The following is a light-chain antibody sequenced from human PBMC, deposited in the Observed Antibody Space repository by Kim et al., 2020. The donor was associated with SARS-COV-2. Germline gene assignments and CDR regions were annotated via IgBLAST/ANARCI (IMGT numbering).Light chain of an antibody. Sequence: GAVGDRGTITCRASQSVNKWLAWYQQKPGRAPKFLIYEASNLKSGVPSRFSGSGFGTEFTLTISSLQPDDFATYYCQQYNTYSQTFGQGTKVDIK. CDR2: EAS. J-gene: IGKJ1*01. CDR1: QSVNKW. V-gene: IGKV1-5*03. CDR3: QQYNTYSQT.